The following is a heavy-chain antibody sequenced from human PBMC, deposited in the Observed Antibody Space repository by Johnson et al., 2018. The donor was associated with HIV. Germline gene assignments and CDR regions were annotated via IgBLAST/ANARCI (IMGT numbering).Heavy chain of an antibody. CDR2: ISYDGSNK. Sequence: QEHLVESGGGVVQPGRSLRLSCAASGFTFNSYAMHWVRQAPGRGLEWVAVISYDGSNKYYADSVKGRFTISRDNSKNTLYLQMNSLRAEDTAVFYCARAYNDAFDIWGQGTMVTVSS. J-gene: IGHJ3*02. CDR3: ARAYNDAFDI. V-gene: IGHV3-30-3*01. D-gene: IGHD5-24*01. CDR1: GFTFNSYA.